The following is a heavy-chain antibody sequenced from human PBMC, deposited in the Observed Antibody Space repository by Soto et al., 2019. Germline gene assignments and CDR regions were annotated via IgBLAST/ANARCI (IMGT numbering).Heavy chain of an antibody. Sequence: PGESLKISCKTSGYSFSSYWIGWVRQMPGKGLEWMGIIYPGNSDTRYSPSFQGQVTLSADKSISTAYLQWSNLKASDTAMYYCERRDNSGFHDYRGQGTPGTVPA. CDR3: ERRDNSGFHDY. J-gene: IGHJ4*02. D-gene: IGHD3-22*01. V-gene: IGHV5-51*01. CDR2: IYPGNSDT. CDR1: GYSFSSYW.